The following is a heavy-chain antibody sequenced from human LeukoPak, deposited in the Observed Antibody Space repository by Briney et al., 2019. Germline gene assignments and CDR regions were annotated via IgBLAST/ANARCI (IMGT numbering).Heavy chain of an antibody. D-gene: IGHD2-2*03. CDR3: ARRRPMDIVVVPAAMTEIYYYYGMDV. J-gene: IGHJ6*02. V-gene: IGHV1-69*04. CDR2: IIPILGIA. CDR1: GGTFSSYA. Sequence: ASVKVSCKASGGTFSSYAISWVRQAPGQGLEWMGRIIPILGIANYAQKFQGRVTITADKSTSTAYMELSSLRSEDTAVYYCARRRPMDIVVVPAAMTEIYYYYGMDVWGQRTTVTVSS.